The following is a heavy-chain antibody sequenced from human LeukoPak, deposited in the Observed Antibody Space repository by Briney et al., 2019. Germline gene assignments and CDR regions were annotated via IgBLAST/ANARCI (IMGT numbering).Heavy chain of an antibody. J-gene: IGHJ6*03. CDR1: GGSISSGSYY. Sequence: SETLSLTCTVSGGSISSGSYYWSWIRQPAGKGLEWIGRIYTSGSTNYNPSLKSRVTISVDTSKNQFSLKLSSVTAADTAVYYCARSAQIYYYYYMDVWGKGTTVTVSS. V-gene: IGHV4-61*02. CDR3: ARSAQIYYYYYMDV. CDR2: IYTSGST.